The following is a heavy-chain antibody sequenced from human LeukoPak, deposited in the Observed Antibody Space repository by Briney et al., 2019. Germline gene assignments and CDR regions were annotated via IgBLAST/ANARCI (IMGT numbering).Heavy chain of an antibody. J-gene: IGHJ4*02. CDR2: INYSGST. CDR1: GGSISDYY. CDR3: ARLNGGY. D-gene: IGHD1-1*01. V-gene: IGHV4-59*08. Sequence: SETLSLTCTVSGGSISDYYWSWIRQPPGRGLEWIGCINYSGSTNYNPSLKSRVTISVDTSKNQFSLKVTSVTAADTAVYYCARLNGGYWGQGTLVTVSS.